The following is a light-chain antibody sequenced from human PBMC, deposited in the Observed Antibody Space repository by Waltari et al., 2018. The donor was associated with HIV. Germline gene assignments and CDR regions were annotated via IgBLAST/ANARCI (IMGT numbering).Light chain of an antibody. CDR2: DNN. J-gene: IGLJ2*01. Sequence: QSVLTQPPSVSAAPGQKITISCSGSSSNIGNNYVSWYQQFPGTAPKLLIYDNNKRPSGIPDRCSASKSGTSATLGITGLQTGDEADYYCGTWDNSLSAGVLFGGGTKLTVL. V-gene: IGLV1-51*01. CDR1: SSNIGNNY. CDR3: GTWDNSLSAGVL.